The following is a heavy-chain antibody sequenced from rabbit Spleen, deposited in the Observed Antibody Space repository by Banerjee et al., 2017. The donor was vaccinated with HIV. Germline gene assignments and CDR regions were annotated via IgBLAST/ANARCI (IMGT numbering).Heavy chain of an antibody. V-gene: IGHV1S40*01. J-gene: IGHJ4*01. CDR3: ARDKELDIWGYEFNL. CDR1: GFDFSNYNF. D-gene: IGHD3-1*01. Sequence: LVEYGGDLVQPGASLTLTCTASGFDFSNYNFMCWVRQAPGKGLEWIACIYAGDGNTDYANWVNGRFTISKTSSTVDLKMTSLTAADTATYFCARDKELDIWGYEFNLWGPGTLVTVS. CDR2: IYAGDGNT.